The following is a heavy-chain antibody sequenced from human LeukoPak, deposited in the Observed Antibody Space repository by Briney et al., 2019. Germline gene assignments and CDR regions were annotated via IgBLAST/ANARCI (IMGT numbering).Heavy chain of an antibody. J-gene: IGHJ6*02. CDR1: GFIFSSYW. Sequence: GGSLRLSCAASGFIFSSYWMHWVRQAPGKGLVWVSRVNSDGSSTSYADSVKGRFTISRDNAKNSLYLQMNSLRAEDTAVYYCAREKIEMATIVYYYYYYGMDVWGQGTTVTVSS. CDR3: AREKIEMATIVYYYYYYGMDV. CDR2: VNSDGSST. V-gene: IGHV3-74*01. D-gene: IGHD5-24*01.